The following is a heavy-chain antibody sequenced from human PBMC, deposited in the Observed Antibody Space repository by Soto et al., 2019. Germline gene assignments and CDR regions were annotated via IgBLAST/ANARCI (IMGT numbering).Heavy chain of an antibody. CDR1: GGGNWIDYR. CDR3: ARGGEGYIVGAGY. V-gene: IGHV1-69*13. D-gene: IGHD3-10*01. J-gene: IGHJ4*02. CDR2: IIPKLGSA. Sequence: SLXRSCKAAGGGNWIDYRTSRVRQAPGQGLEWMGGIIPKLGSANYAQKFQGRVTITADESTNSVYMELRSLRSDDTAVFYCARGGEGYIVGAGYWGGGTPVTVSS.